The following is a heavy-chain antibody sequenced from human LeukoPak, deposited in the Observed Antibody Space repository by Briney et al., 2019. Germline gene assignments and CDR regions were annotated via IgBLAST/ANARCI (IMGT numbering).Heavy chain of an antibody. J-gene: IGHJ3*02. V-gene: IGHV4-30-4*08. CDR3: ASTCYSSTSCPDAFDI. D-gene: IGHD2-2*01. CDR2: IYYSGST. Sequence: PSETLSLTCTVSGGSISSGDYYWSWIRQPPGKGLEWIGYIYYSGSTYYNPSLKSRVTISVDTSKNQFSLKLSSVTAADTAVYYCASTCYSSTSCPDAFDIWGQGTMVTVSS. CDR1: GGSISSGDYY.